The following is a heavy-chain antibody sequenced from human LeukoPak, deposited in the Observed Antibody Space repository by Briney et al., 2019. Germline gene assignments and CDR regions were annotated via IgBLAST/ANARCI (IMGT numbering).Heavy chain of an antibody. V-gene: IGHV3-11*03. CDR2: ISSSSSYT. D-gene: IGHD1-26*01. J-gene: IGHJ4*02. Sequence: GGSLRLSCAASGFTFSDYYMSWIRQAPGKGLEWVSYISSSSSYTNYADSVKGRFTISRDNSKNTLYLQMNSLRAEDTAVYYCAKSKLKDFFEDWGQGTLVTVSS. CDR1: GFTFSDYY. CDR3: AKSKLKDFFED.